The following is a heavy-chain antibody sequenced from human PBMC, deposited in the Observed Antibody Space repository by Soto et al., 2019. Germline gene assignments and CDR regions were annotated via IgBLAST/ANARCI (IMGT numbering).Heavy chain of an antibody. CDR2: IIPLLDIA. J-gene: IGHJ4*02. D-gene: IGHD5-12*01. Sequence: SVKVSCKASGGTFSNDIITWVRQAPGQGLEWMVRIIPLLDIANYAQKFQGRVTITADKSTSTAYMELNSLRSEDTAVYYCVRDSPIGSTYSGYDGIGYWGQGTLVTVSS. V-gene: IGHV1-69*04. CDR3: VRDSPIGSTYSGYDGIGY. CDR1: GGTFSNDI.